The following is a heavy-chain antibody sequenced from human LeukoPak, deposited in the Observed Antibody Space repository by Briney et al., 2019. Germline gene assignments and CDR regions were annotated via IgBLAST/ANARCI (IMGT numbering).Heavy chain of an antibody. Sequence: GGSLRISCAASGFTFSTYAMSWVRQAPGKGLEWVSAISGSGANTYYADSVKGRFTISRDNSKNTLFLQMNSLRAEDTAVYYCAKYFYDSSTYSFDYWGQGTLVTVSS. D-gene: IGHD3-22*01. CDR2: ISGSGANT. V-gene: IGHV3-23*01. CDR1: GFTFSTYA. CDR3: AKYFYDSSTYSFDY. J-gene: IGHJ4*02.